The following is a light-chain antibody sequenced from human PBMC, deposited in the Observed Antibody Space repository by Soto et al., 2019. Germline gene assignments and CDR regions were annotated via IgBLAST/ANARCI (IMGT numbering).Light chain of an antibody. V-gene: IGLV2-14*01. CDR2: DVS. CDR1: SSDVGGYNY. Sequence: QSALTQPASVSGSPGQSITISCTGTSSDVGGYNYVSWYQQHPGKAPKLMIYDVSNRPSGVSNRFSGSKSGNTASLTISGLQAEDEADYYFISYTSSSTLYVFGTGTKLTVL. J-gene: IGLJ1*01. CDR3: ISYTSSSTLYV.